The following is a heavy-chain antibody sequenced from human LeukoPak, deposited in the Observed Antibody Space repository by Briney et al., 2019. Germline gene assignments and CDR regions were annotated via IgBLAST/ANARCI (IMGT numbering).Heavy chain of an antibody. V-gene: IGHV3-74*01. CDR3: AKADITFSVDIVAAIKRPGPSSELDY. D-gene: IGHD5-12*01. J-gene: IGHJ4*02. CDR2: ITSDGSST. Sequence: GGSLRLSCAASGFTFSSYWMHWVRQAPGKGLVWVSRITSDGSSTNYADSVKGRFTISRDNAKDTLYLQMNSLRAGDTAVYYCAKADITFSVDIVAAIKRPGPSSELDYWGQGTLVTVSS. CDR1: GFTFSSYW.